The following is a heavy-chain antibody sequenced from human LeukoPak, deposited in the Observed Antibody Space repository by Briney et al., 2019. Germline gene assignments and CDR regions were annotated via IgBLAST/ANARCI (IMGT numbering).Heavy chain of an antibody. Sequence: PSETLSLTCAVYGGSFSGYYWSWIRQPPGKGLEWIGEINHSGSTNYNPSLKSRVTISVDTSKNQFPLKLSSVTAADTAVYYCARYGPYYYDSSGYSSWGQGTLVTVSS. D-gene: IGHD3-22*01. CDR2: INHSGST. CDR1: GGSFSGYY. J-gene: IGHJ5*02. CDR3: ARYGPYYYDSSGYSS. V-gene: IGHV4-34*01.